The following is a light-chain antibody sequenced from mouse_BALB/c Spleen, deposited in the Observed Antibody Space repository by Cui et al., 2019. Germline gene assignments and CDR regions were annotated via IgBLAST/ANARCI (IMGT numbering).Light chain of an antibody. J-gene: IGKJ1*01. V-gene: IGKV10-94*01. CDR3: QQGQSYPRT. CDR1: QNINVW. Sequence: DIQTNQSPSSLSASLGDTITITSHASQNINVWLSWYQQKPGNIPKLLIYKASNLHTGVPSRFSGSGSGTGFTLTVSSLQPEDIATYYCQQGQSYPRTFGGGTKLEIK. CDR2: KAS.